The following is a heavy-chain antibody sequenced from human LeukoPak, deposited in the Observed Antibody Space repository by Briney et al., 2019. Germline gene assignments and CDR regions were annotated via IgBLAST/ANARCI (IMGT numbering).Heavy chain of an antibody. CDR2: ISSSSSYI. CDR3: ARDPYSSGWYVPEYFQH. Sequence: GGSLRLSCAASGLTFSSYSMNWVRQAPGKGLDWVSSISSSSSYIYYADSVKGRFTISRDNAKNSLYLQMNSLRAEDTAVYYCARDPYSSGWYVPEYFQHWGQGTLVTVSS. D-gene: IGHD6-19*01. CDR1: GLTFSSYS. J-gene: IGHJ1*01. V-gene: IGHV3-21*01.